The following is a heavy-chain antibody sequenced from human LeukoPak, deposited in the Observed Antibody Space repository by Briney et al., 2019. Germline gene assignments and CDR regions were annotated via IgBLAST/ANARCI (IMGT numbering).Heavy chain of an antibody. CDR2: IKQDGSVK. CDR3: ARELTTVTAYKWYDP. V-gene: IGHV3-7*01. J-gene: IGHJ5*02. CDR1: GFTYSRFW. Sequence: GGCLRLSCASSGFTYSRFWMSCVPDAPGKGREWVANIKQDGSVKYYVDSVKGRFTISRDKAKNSLYLQMNSLRAEDTAVYYCARELTTVTAYKWYDPWGQGNLVTVSS. D-gene: IGHD4-17*01.